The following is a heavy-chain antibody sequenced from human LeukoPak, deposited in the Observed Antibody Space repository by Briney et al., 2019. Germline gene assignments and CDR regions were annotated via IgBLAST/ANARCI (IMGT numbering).Heavy chain of an antibody. V-gene: IGHV4-34*01. CDR1: GGSFSGYY. CDR2: INHSGST. D-gene: IGHD3-16*01. CDR3: AGPVRGARGTNWFDP. J-gene: IGHJ5*02. Sequence: SETLSLTCAVYGGSFSGYYWSWIRQPPGKGLEWIGEINHSGSTNYNPSLKRRVTISVDTSKNQFSLKLSSVTAADTAVYYCAGPVRGARGTNWFDPWGQGTLVTVSS.